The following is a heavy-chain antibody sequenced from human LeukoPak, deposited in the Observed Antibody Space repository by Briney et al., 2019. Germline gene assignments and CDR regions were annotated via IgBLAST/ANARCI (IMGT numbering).Heavy chain of an antibody. CDR1: GGTFSSYA. V-gene: IGHV1-69*04. CDR2: IIPILGIA. J-gene: IGHJ6*02. D-gene: IGHD5-12*01. CDR3: ARVVGWPRTGNFYYYYGMDV. Sequence: GASVRVSCKASGGTFSSYAISWVRQAPGQGLEWMGRIIPILGIANYAQKFQGRVTITADKSTSTAYMELSSLRSEDTAVYYCARVVGWPRTGNFYYYYGMDVWGQGTTVTVSS.